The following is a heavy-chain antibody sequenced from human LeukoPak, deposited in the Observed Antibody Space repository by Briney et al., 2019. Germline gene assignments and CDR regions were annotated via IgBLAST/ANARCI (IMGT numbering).Heavy chain of an antibody. J-gene: IGHJ4*02. CDR1: GYNFSKYW. V-gene: IGHV5-51*01. CDR2: IYPTDSDT. Sequence: GESLKISCEGSGYNFSKYWIGWVRQMPGKGLEYMGLIYPTDSDTRYTPSFQGQVTISADKSINTAYLQWSSLKASDSAIYYCARVIALATTMTGFDSWGQGTLVAVSS. D-gene: IGHD6-19*01. CDR3: ARVIALATTMTGFDS.